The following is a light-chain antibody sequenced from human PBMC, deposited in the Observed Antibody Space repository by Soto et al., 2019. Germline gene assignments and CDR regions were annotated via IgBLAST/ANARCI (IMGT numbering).Light chain of an antibody. CDR3: QQYNSYRT. Sequence: DIQMTQSPSTLSASVGDRVTITCRASQSISSWLAWYQQKPGKAPKFLIYDASSLESGVPSRFSGDGSGTEFTLTISSLQPDDFATYYCQQYNSYRTLGQGTKVDIK. CDR1: QSISSW. J-gene: IGKJ1*01. CDR2: DAS. V-gene: IGKV1-5*01.